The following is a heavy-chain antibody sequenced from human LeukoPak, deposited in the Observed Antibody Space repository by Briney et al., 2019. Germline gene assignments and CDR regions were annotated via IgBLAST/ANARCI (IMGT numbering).Heavy chain of an antibody. CDR3: AKDYTTSGWFHY. CDR1: GFTFSSYG. CDR2: ISGSGGST. J-gene: IGHJ4*02. D-gene: IGHD3-16*01. V-gene: IGHV3-23*01. Sequence: PGRSLRLSCAASGFTFSSYGMHWVRQAPGKGLEWVSAISGSGGSTYYADSVKGRFTISRDNSKNTLYLQMNSLRAEDTAIYYWAKDYTTSGWFHYWAQGTLVTVSS.